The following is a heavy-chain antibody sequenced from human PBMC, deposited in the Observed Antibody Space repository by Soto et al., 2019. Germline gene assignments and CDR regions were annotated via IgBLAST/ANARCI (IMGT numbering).Heavy chain of an antibody. D-gene: IGHD3-3*01. V-gene: IGHV1-18*04. CDR3: ARASLTIFGAPYGMDV. Sequence: SVKVSCKSSVYPFTRYSIRLVRQAPGQGLEWMGWISGYNGDTEYSKDFQGRLTMTIDTSTTTASMELRSLRSDDTAVYYCARASLTIFGAPYGMDVWGQGTSVTVSS. CDR1: VYPFTRYS. J-gene: IGHJ6*02. CDR2: ISGYNGDT.